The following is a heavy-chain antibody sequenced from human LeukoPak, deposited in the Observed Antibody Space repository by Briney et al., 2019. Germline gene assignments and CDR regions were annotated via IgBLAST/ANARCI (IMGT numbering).Heavy chain of an antibody. CDR1: GGSISSYY. CDR2: IYYSGST. D-gene: IGHD6-13*01. CDR3: ARVTGYMTEDYFDY. V-gene: IGHV4-59*01. J-gene: IGHJ4*02. Sequence: SETLSLTCTVSGGSISSYYWRWIRQPPGKELEWIGYIYYSGSTNYNPSLKSRVTISVKTYKNLFSLKLSSATAADTAVYYCARVTGYMTEDYFDYWGQGTLVTVSS.